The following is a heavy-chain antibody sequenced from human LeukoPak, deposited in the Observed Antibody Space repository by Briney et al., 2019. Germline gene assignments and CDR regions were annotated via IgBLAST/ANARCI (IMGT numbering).Heavy chain of an antibody. Sequence: GGSLRLSCVASGFNFNIYAMSWVRQAPGKGLEWVSGISGSSSHTLDADSVRGRFIISRDNTRNTLYLHMSSLRVEDTALYYCAKEHDYSNAAPEWGFDSWGQGALVTVSP. CDR3: AKEHDYSNAAPEWGFDS. D-gene: IGHD3-3*01. CDR2: ISGSSSHT. V-gene: IGHV3-23*01. J-gene: IGHJ4*02. CDR1: GFNFNIYA.